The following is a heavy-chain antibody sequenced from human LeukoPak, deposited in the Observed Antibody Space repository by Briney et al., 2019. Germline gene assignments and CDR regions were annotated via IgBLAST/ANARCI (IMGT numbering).Heavy chain of an antibody. CDR1: GFTFSRHW. CDR3: MAESSSPWEGY. CDR2: IKEDGSVK. V-gene: IGHV3-7*01. D-gene: IGHD6-6*01. J-gene: IGHJ4*02. Sequence: GGSLRLSCADSGFTFSRHWMGWVRQAPGKGLEWVANIKEDGSVKNYVDSVKGRFTISRDNAKNSLYLQMNSLRAEDTAVYYCMAESSSPWEGYWGQGTLVTVSS.